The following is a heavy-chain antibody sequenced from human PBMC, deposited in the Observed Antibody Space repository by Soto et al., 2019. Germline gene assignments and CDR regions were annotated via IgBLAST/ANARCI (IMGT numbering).Heavy chain of an antibody. V-gene: IGHV4-39*01. D-gene: IGHD3-10*01. J-gene: IGHJ4*02. CDR2: IYYSGST. CDR3: ARPGTYGSGSYLYYLDY. Sequence: QLQLQESGPGLVKPSETLSLTCTVSGGSISSSSYYWGWIRQPPGKGLEWIGSIYYSGSTYYNPSLKRRVTMSVDTAKTQFSLKLSSVTAADTAVYYCARPGTYGSGSYLYYLDYWGQGTLVTVSS. CDR1: GGSISSSSYY.